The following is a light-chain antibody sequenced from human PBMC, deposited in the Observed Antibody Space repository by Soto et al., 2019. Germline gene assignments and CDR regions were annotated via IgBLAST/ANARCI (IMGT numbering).Light chain of an antibody. CDR1: SSDVGGYNY. J-gene: IGLJ1*01. CDR2: DVS. Sequence: SALTQPASVSGSPGQSITISCTGTSSDVGGYNYVSWYQQHPGKAPKLMIYDVSDRPSGVSNRFSGSKSGNTASLTISGLQAEDEADYYCSSYTNRGTLDIFGTGTQLTVL. V-gene: IGLV2-14*01. CDR3: SSYTNRGTLDI.